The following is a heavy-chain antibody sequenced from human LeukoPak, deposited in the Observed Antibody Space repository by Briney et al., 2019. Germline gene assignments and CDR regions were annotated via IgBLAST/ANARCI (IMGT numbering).Heavy chain of an antibody. V-gene: IGHV4-4*07. CDR2: IYATGRP. Sequence: TSETLSLTCTVSGGFISSYYGSWIRQPAGGGLEWIGRIYATGRPNYHRSLKGRVTMPLNPSKNQCSSTLSSVTAAHTAVYYCARVGYSSGWYPLDYWGQGTLVTVSS. D-gene: IGHD6-19*01. CDR3: ARVGYSSGWYPLDY. J-gene: IGHJ4*02. CDR1: GGFISSYY.